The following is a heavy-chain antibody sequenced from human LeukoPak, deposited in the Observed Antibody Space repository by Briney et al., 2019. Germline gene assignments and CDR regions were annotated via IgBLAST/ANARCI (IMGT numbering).Heavy chain of an antibody. CDR2: ISGSGGST. J-gene: IGHJ4*02. CDR1: GFTFSSYA. CDR3: AKAHSLLWFGEFDY. Sequence: GGSLRLSCAASGFTFSSYAMSWVRQAPGKGLGWVSAISGSGGSTYYADSVKGRFTISRDNSKNTLYLQMNSLRAEDTAVYYCAKAHSLLWFGEFDYWGQGTLVTVSS. V-gene: IGHV3-23*01. D-gene: IGHD3-10*01.